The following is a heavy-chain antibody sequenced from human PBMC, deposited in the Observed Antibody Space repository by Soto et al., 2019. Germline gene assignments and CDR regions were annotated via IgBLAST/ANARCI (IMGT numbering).Heavy chain of an antibody. Sequence: SETLSLTCTVSGASISGYFWSWMRQPPGKGLEWIGHIHYTGVSTDYNPSLESRVSMSVDTSKNQFSLKLSSVTAADTAVYYCARNSGGSDTFDYWGQGTLVTVSS. CDR3: ARNSGGSDTFDY. CDR1: GASISGYF. V-gene: IGHV4-59*01. J-gene: IGHJ4*02. D-gene: IGHD2-15*01. CDR2: IHYTGVST.